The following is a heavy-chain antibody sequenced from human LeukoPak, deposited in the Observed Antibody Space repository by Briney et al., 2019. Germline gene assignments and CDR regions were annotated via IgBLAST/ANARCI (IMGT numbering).Heavy chain of an antibody. J-gene: IGHJ4*02. CDR2: INPNSGGT. CDR3: ARGTYDSSGYYYYFDY. D-gene: IGHD3-22*01. Sequence: ASVKVSCKASGYTFTGYYMHWVRQAPGQGLEWMGRINPNSGGTNYAQKFQGRVTITRDTSASTAYMELSSLRSEDTAVYYCARGTYDSSGYYYYFDYWGQGTLVTVSS. V-gene: IGHV1-2*06. CDR1: GYTFTGYY.